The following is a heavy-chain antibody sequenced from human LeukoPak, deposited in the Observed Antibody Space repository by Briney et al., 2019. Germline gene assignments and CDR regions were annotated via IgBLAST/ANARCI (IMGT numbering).Heavy chain of an antibody. V-gene: IGHV3-23*01. CDR1: GFTFSSYA. D-gene: IGHD1-26*01. CDR2: ISGSGGST. J-gene: IGHJ4*02. CDR3: AKDMGGYYFDY. Sequence: ASLRLSCTASGFTFSSYAMSWVRQAPGKGLGWVSAISGSGGSTYYADTAKGRFTISRDNSKNTLYLQMNSLRAEDTAVYYCAKDMGGYYFDYWGQGTLVTVFS.